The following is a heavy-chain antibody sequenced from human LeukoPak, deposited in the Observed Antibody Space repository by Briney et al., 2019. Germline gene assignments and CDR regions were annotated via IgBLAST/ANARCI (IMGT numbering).Heavy chain of an antibody. Sequence: PGGSLRLSCAASGFTFDDYAMHWVRQAPGKGLEWVSGISRNSGSIGYADSVKGRFTISRDNAKNSLYLQMNSLRAEDTALYYCAKDIVGATGGGFDYWGQGTLVTVSS. CDR1: GFTFDDYA. J-gene: IGHJ4*02. CDR2: ISRNSGSI. D-gene: IGHD1-26*01. V-gene: IGHV3-9*01. CDR3: AKDIVGATGGGFDY.